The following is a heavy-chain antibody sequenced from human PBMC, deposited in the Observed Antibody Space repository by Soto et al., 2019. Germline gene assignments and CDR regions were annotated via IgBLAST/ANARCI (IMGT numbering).Heavy chain of an antibody. CDR1: GFTFDDYA. CDR2: ISWNSGSI. J-gene: IGHJ6*03. D-gene: IGHD1-7*01. V-gene: IGHV3-9*01. Sequence: GGSLRLSCAASGFTFDDYAMHWVRQAPGKGLEWVSGISWNSGSIGYADSVKGRFTISRDNAKNSLYLQMNSLRAEDTALYYCAKGGTTGEGYYYYYMDVWGKGTTVTVSS. CDR3: AKGGTTGEGYYYYYMDV.